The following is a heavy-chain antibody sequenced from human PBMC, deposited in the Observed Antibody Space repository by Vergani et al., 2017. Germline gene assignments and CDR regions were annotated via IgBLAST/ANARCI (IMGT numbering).Heavy chain of an antibody. CDR3: ARAVDSYGRGSFDP. V-gene: IGHV1-3*01. D-gene: IGHD5-18*01. J-gene: IGHJ5*02. Sequence: QVQLVQSGAEVKKPGASVKVSCKASGYTFTSYAMHWVRQAPGQRLEWMGWINAGNGNTKYSQKFQGRVTITRDTSASTAYMELSSLRSEDAAVYYCARAVDSYGRGSFDPWGQGTLVTVSS. CDR1: GYTFTSYA. CDR2: INAGNGNT.